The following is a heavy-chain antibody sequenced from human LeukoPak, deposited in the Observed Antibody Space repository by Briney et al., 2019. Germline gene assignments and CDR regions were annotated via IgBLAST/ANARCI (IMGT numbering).Heavy chain of an antibody. CDR1: GFTFSSYS. CDR3: ARDAREYSYGYQYMDV. J-gene: IGHJ6*03. D-gene: IGHD5-18*01. Sequence: PGGSLRLSCAASGFTFSSYSMNWVRQAPGKGLEWVSSISSSSSYIYYADSVKGRFTISRDNAKNSLYLQMNSPRAEDTAVYYCARDAREYSYGYQYMDVWGKGTTVTVSS. V-gene: IGHV3-21*01. CDR2: ISSSSSYI.